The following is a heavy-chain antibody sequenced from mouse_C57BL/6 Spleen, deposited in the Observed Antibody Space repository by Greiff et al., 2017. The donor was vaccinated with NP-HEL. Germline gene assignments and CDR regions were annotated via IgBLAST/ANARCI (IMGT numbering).Heavy chain of an antibody. CDR2: IDPSDSYT. V-gene: IGHV1-69*01. Sequence: VQLQQPGAELVMPGASVKLSCKASGYTFTSYWMHWVKQRPGQGLEWIGEIDPSDSYTNYNQKFKGKTTLTVDKSSSTAYMQLSSLTSEDSAVYYCARSYSNPSYWYFDVWGTGTTVTVSS. CDR3: ARSYSNPSYWYFDV. J-gene: IGHJ1*03. CDR1: GYTFTSYW. D-gene: IGHD2-5*01.